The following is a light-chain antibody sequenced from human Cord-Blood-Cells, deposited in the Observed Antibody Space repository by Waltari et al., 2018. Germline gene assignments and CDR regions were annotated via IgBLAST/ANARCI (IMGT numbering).Light chain of an antibody. CDR1: QSISSY. J-gene: IGKJ2*01. CDR2: AAS. CDR3: QQSYSTPPYT. V-gene: IGKV1-39*01. Sequence: DIQITQSPSSLSASVGDRVPITCRASQSISSYLNWYQQKPGKAPKLLIYAASSLQSGVPSRFSGSGSGTDFTLTISSLQPEDFATYYCQQSYSTPPYTFGQGTKLEIK.